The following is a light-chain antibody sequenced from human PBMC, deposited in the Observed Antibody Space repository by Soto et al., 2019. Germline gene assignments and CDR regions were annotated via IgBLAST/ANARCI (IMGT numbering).Light chain of an antibody. CDR1: QSLLHSDGYNY. Sequence: DIVMTQSPLYLPVTPGEPASISCRSSQSLLHSDGYNYLDWYLQKPGQSPQLLIYLGSNRASGVPDRFSGSGSGTDFTLKISRAEAEDVGVYYCMQALQTPLFTFGPGTKVDLK. V-gene: IGKV2-28*01. J-gene: IGKJ3*01. CDR2: LGS. CDR3: MQALQTPLFT.